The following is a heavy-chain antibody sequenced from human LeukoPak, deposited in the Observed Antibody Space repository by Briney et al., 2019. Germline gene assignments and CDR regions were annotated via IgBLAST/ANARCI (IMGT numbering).Heavy chain of an antibody. CDR3: ARVGHCSSTACFTDY. J-gene: IGHJ4*02. CDR1: GFTFSHYW. V-gene: IGHV3-74*01. CDR2: IESDGGRT. D-gene: IGHD2-2*01. Sequence: GGCLRLSCAASGFTFSHYWMHWVRQAPGKGLVWVSRIESDGGRTDYADSLKGRFTISRDNAKNTLYLEMNSLRAEDTAVYYCARVGHCSSTACFTDYWGQGTLVTVSS.